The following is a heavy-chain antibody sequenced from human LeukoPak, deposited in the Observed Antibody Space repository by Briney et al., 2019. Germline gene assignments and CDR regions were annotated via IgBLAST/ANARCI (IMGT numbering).Heavy chain of an antibody. CDR3: ARVAVGQWLGGDL. J-gene: IGHJ3*01. Sequence: GRSLRLSCAASGFTFDDYAMHWVRQAPGKGLEWVSGISWNSGSIGYADSVKGRFTISRDNAKNSLYLQMNSLRAEDTAVYYCARVAVGQWLGGDLWGQGTMVTVSS. CDR1: GFTFDDYA. V-gene: IGHV3-9*01. CDR2: ISWNSGSI. D-gene: IGHD6-19*01.